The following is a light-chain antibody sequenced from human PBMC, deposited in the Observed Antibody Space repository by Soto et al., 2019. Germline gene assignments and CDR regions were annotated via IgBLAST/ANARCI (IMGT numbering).Light chain of an antibody. J-gene: IGKJ2*01. CDR1: QSVSSN. V-gene: IGKV3-15*01. CDR2: GAS. Sequence: EIVMTQSPATLSVSPGERVTLSCRASQSVSSNLAWYQQKPGTAPRLLIYGASTRSTGIPARISGSGSGTEFTLTISSLQSEDFAVYYCQQSNYWPSSTFGQGTRLEIK. CDR3: QQSNYWPSST.